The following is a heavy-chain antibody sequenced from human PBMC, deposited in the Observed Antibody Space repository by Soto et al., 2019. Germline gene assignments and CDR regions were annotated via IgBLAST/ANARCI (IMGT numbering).Heavy chain of an antibody. D-gene: IGHD3-9*01. CDR1: GGPFISYA. CDR3: ARLSNSTTYYYDIYYFDY. V-gene: IGHV1-69*13. Sequence: SVKVSCKASGGPFISYAIIWVRQAPGQGLEWMGGIIPIFGTANYAQKFQGRVTITADESTSTAYMELSSLRSEDTAVYYCARLSNSTTYYYDIYYFDYWGQGTLVTVSS. CDR2: IIPIFGTA. J-gene: IGHJ4*02.